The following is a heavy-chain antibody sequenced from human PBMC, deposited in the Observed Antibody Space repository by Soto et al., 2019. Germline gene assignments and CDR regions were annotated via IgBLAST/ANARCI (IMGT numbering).Heavy chain of an antibody. D-gene: IGHD3-16*02. CDR1: GYTFTSYG. J-gene: IGHJ4*02. CDR3: ARGGIRGILIVTYFDY. Sequence: GASVKVSCKASGYTFTSYGISWVRQVPGQGIEWMGWISAYNGNTNYAQKLQGRVTMTTDTSTSTAYMELRSLRSDDTAVYYCARGGIRGILIVTYFDYWGQGTLVTVSS. CDR2: ISAYNGNT. V-gene: IGHV1-18*01.